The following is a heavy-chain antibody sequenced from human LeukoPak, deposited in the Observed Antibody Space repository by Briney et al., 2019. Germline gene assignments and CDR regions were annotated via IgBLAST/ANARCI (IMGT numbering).Heavy chain of an antibody. Sequence: PGGSLRLSCAASGFTFSSYAMSWVRQAPGKGLEWVSAISGSGGSTYYADSVKGRFTISRDNSKNTLYLQMNSLRAEDTAVYCCAKVGVQEDTAMDFDYWGQGTLVTVPS. D-gene: IGHD5-18*01. CDR1: GFTFSSYA. CDR2: ISGSGGST. J-gene: IGHJ4*02. V-gene: IGHV3-23*01. CDR3: AKVGVQEDTAMDFDY.